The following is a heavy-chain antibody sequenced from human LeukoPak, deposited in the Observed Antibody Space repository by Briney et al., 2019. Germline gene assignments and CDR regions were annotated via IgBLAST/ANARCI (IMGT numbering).Heavy chain of an antibody. J-gene: IGHJ4*02. V-gene: IGHV1-8*01. CDR2: MNPNSGNT. Sequence: GASVKVSCKASGYTFTSYDINWVRQATGQGLEWMGWMNPNSGNTGYAQKFQGRVTMTWNTSISTAYMELSSLRSEDTAVYYCAAGRRIVGARYYFDYWGQGTLVTVSS. D-gene: IGHD1-26*01. CDR3: AAGRRIVGARYYFDY. CDR1: GYTFTSYD.